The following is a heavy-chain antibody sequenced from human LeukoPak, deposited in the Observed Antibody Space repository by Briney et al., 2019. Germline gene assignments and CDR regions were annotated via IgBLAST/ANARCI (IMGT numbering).Heavy chain of an antibody. CDR1: GFTFSSYS. CDR3: AKDIGPSWELLGY. D-gene: IGHD1-26*01. CDR2: ISSSSSYI. Sequence: GGSLRLSCAASGFTFSSYSMNWVRQAPGKGLEWVSSISSSSSYIYYADSVKGRFTISRDNAKNSLYLQMNSLRAEDTALYYCAKDIGPSWELLGYWGQGTLVTVSS. J-gene: IGHJ4*02. V-gene: IGHV3-21*04.